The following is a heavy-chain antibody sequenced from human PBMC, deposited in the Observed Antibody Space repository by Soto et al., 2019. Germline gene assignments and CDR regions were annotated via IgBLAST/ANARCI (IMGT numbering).Heavy chain of an antibody. Sequence: QVQLVESGGGVVQPERSLTLSCAASGFTFSDYDMHWVRQAPGKGLEWVTVISYGGNTQYYADSVKGRFTISRDNSRNTVYLQMNRLRTEDTAVYYCAKVVLRGVPVFDSWGQGTLVTVSS. CDR3: AKVVLRGVPVFDS. V-gene: IGHV3-30*18. D-gene: IGHD3-10*01. CDR2: ISYGGNTQ. J-gene: IGHJ4*02. CDR1: GFTFSDYD.